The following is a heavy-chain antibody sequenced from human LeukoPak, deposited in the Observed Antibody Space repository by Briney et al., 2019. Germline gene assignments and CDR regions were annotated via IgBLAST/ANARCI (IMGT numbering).Heavy chain of an antibody. J-gene: IGHJ4*02. CDR3: ASRGGSSWYFDY. CDR2: IYYSGSS. V-gene: IGHV4-59*08. CDR1: GGSISTYY. D-gene: IGHD6-13*01. Sequence: PSETLSLTCTVSGGSISTYYWSWIRQPPGKGLEWIGYIYYSGSSNYNPSLKSRVTISVDTSKSQFSLKLSSVTAADTAVYYCASRGGSSWYFDYWGQGTLVTVPS.